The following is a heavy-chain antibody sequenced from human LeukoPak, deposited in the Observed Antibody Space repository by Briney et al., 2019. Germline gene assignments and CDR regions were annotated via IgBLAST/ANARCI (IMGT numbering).Heavy chain of an antibody. D-gene: IGHD2-15*01. V-gene: IGHV3-72*01. CDR2: MRNKANGHTT. CDR1: GFTLSDHY. CDR3: ATDRMNKYVMDV. Sequence: PGGSLRLSCAASGFTLSDHYMDWVRQAPGKGPEWVARMRNKANGHTTECAASVKGKFTISRDESKNSVHLQMNSLTTEDTAIYYCATDRMNKYVMDVWGQGTTVTVSS. J-gene: IGHJ6*02.